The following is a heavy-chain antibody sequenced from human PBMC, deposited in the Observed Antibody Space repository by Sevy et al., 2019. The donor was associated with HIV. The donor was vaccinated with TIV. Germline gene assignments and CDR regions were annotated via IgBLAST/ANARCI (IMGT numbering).Heavy chain of an antibody. CDR1: GFTFGSYA. V-gene: IGHV3-23*01. J-gene: IGHJ4*02. D-gene: IGHD6-13*01. CDR3: QIRDSAAAGSY. Sequence: GGSLRLSCAASGFTFGSYAMSWVRQAPGKGLEWVSAISDSGASTYYTASVKGRFTISRDNSKNTLFLQMNSLRAEDTATYYGQIRDSAAAGSYWGQGTLVTVSS. CDR2: ISDSGAST.